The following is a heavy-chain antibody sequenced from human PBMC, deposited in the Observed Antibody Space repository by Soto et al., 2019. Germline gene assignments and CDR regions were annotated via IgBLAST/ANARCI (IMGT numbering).Heavy chain of an antibody. Sequence: PSETLSLTCTVSGGSISSYYWSWIRQPPGKGLEWIGYIYYSGSTNYNPSLKSRVTISVDTSKNQFSLKLSSVTAADTAVYYWARDSSGWLRSFDYWGQGTLVTVS. CDR2: IYYSGST. CDR3: ARDSSGWLRSFDY. J-gene: IGHJ4*02. CDR1: GGSISSYY. V-gene: IGHV4-59*01. D-gene: IGHD6-19*01.